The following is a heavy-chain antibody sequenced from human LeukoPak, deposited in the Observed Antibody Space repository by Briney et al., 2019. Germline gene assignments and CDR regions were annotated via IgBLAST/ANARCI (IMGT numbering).Heavy chain of an antibody. V-gene: IGHV3-23*01. Sequence: GGSLRLSCAASGFTFTNYAVNWVRQAPGKGLEWVSAISGDGTFIYYAESVKGRFTISRDNSKSTGYLQMNSLRAENKAIYYCARVDGSSLSRARFDYWGPGTLVTVSS. CDR3: ARVDGSSLSRARFDY. J-gene: IGHJ4*02. D-gene: IGHD6-6*01. CDR1: GFTFTNYA. CDR2: ISGDGTFI.